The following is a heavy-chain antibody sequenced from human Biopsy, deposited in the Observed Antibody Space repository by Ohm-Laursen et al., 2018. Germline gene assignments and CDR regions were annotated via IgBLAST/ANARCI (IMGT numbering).Heavy chain of an antibody. V-gene: IGHV4-31*11. D-gene: IGHD3-9*01. CDR3: VREPKTGTAEAWYFDL. CDR1: GASVKTSGYF. Sequence: SLTCGVSGASVKTSGYFWAWIRQRPGKGLEWIGYISYNERTHYNPSLTSRLAISFDTSNNRISLQLRSVSVADTAVYYCVREPKTGTAEAWYFDLWGRGSPVTVPS. J-gene: IGHJ2*01. CDR2: ISYNERT.